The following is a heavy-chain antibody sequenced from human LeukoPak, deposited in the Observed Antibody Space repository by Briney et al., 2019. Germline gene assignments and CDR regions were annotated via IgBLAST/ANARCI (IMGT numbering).Heavy chain of an antibody. V-gene: IGHV3-21*04. D-gene: IGHD5-12*01. CDR2: ITTSSTYT. CDR1: GFSFSSYN. CDR3: AKGPHSGYDYIDY. Sequence: NSGGSLRLSCEASGFSFSSYNMDWVRQTPGKGLEWISSITTSSTYTFYADSVKGRFTISRDNSKNTLYLQMNSLRAEDTAVYYCAKGPHSGYDYIDYWGQGTLVTVSS. J-gene: IGHJ4*02.